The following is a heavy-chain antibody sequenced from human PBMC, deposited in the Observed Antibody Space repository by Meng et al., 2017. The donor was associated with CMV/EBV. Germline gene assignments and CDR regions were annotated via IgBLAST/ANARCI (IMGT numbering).Heavy chain of an antibody. D-gene: IGHD2-15*01. Sequence: VKRVEGGGGVDQPWGCLRLACAASGLPFSSCAMHWVRHAPGKGLEWVAVISYDGSNKYYADSVKGRFTISRDNSKNTMYLQMNTLRAEDTAVYYCAGYSEPDYWGQGTLVTVSS. CDR3: AGYSEPDY. J-gene: IGHJ4*02. CDR1: GLPFSSCA. CDR2: ISYDGSNK. V-gene: IGHV3-30-3*01.